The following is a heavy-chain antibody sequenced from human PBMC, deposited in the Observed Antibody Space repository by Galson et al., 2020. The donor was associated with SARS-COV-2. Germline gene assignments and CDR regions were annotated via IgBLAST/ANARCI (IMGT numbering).Heavy chain of an antibody. CDR3: TTAYYYGSTGYFVY. CDR2: IKRKTEGGTT. J-gene: IGHJ4*02. D-gene: IGHD3-22*01. V-gene: IGHV3-15*01. Sequence: GGSLRLSCAASGFSFSNAWMSWVRQAPGKGLEWVGRIKRKTEGGTTDYAAPVKGRSTISRDDSRDTLYLQMNSLKTEDTAIYYCTTAYYYGSTGYFVYWGQGILVTVSP. CDR1: GFSFSNAW.